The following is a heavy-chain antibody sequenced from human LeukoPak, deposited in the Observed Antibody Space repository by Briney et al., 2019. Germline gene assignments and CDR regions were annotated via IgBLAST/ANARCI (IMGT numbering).Heavy chain of an antibody. CDR3: AKGHSAHGTGFDC. J-gene: IGHJ4*02. Sequence: GGSLRLSCAASGLTFYSYGMGWVRQAPGKGLEWVSGISGSGDTTYYADSVKGRFTISRDNSKNTLYLQMNSLGVEDTAVYYCAKGHSAHGTGFDCWGQGTLVAVSS. V-gene: IGHV3-23*01. CDR2: ISGSGDTT. CDR1: GLTFYSYG. D-gene: IGHD1-14*01.